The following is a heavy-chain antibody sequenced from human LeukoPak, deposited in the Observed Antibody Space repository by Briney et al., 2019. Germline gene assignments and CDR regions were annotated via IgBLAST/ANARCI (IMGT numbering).Heavy chain of an antibody. J-gene: IGHJ4*02. Sequence: GASVKVSCKASVYDFISYGFTWVRQAPGRGLEWMGWISAYNGNTNYAPSLQARVSMTTDASASTVSIEVRSLTPDDTAVYYCAEGAKSGLHYWGQGTLVTVSS. CDR1: VYDFISYG. CDR2: ISAYNGNT. V-gene: IGHV1-18*01. D-gene: IGHD6-25*01. CDR3: AEGAKSGLHY.